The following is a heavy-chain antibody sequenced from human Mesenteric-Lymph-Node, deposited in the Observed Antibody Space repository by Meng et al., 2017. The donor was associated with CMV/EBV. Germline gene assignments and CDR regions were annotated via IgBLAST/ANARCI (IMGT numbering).Heavy chain of an antibody. CDR3: ARAPLFFGVVPWLDP. CDR1: VSSNSAA. CDR2: TYYRSKWYN. J-gene: IGHJ5*02. V-gene: IGHV6-1*01. Sequence: VSSNSAAWNWIRQSPSRGLEWLGRTYYRSKWYNDYAVSVKSRITINPDTSKNQFSLQLNSVTPEDTAVYYCARAPLFFGVVPWLDPWGQGTLVTVSS. D-gene: IGHD3-3*01.